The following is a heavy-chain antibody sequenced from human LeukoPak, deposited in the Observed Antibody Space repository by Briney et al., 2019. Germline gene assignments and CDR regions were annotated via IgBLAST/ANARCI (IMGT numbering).Heavy chain of an antibody. CDR3: ARGGQPPIDY. CDR2: INHSGST. Sequence: SETLSLTCAVYGGSFSGYYWSWIRQPPGKGLEWIGEINHSGSTNYNPSLEGRVTISVDTSKNQFSLKLSSVTAADTAVYYCARGGQPPIDYWGQGTLVTVSS. CDR1: GGSFSGYY. J-gene: IGHJ4*02. V-gene: IGHV4-34*01.